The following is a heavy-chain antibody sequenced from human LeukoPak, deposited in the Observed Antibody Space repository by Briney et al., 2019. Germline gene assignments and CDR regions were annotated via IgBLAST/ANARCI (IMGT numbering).Heavy chain of an antibody. CDR2: ISAYNGNT. CDR1: GYTFTIYG. J-gene: IGHJ6*02. D-gene: IGHD1-26*01. Sequence: ASVKVSCKASGYTFTIYGISWVRQAPGQGLEWMGWISAYNGNTNYAQKLQGRVTMTTDTSTSTAYMELRSLRSDDTAVYYCARDGAWELLPYYYYGMDVWGQGTTVTVSS. V-gene: IGHV1-18*01. CDR3: ARDGAWELLPYYYYGMDV.